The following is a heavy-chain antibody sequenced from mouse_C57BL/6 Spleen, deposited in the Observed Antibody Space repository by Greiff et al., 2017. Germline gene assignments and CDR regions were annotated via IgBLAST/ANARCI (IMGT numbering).Heavy chain of an antibody. CDR2: IYPRSGNT. V-gene: IGHV1-81*01. J-gene: IGHJ1*03. D-gene: IGHD1-1*01. Sequence: VQLQQSGAELARPGASVKLSCKASGYTFTSYGISWVKQRTGQGLEWIGEIYPRSGNTYYNEKFKGKATLTADKSSSTAYMELRSLTSEDSAVYFCAGTTVVATDWYFDVWGTGTTVTVSS. CDR3: AGTTVVATDWYFDV. CDR1: GYTFTSYG.